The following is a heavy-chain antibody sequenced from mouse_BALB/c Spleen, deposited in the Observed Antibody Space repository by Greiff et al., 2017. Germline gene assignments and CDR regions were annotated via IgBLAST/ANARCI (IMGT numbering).Heavy chain of an antibody. CDR2: ISNLAYSI. J-gene: IGHJ3*01. V-gene: IGHV5-15*02. Sequence: DVKLVESGGGLVQPGGSRKLSCAASGFTFSDYGMAWVRQAPGQGPEWVAFISNLAYSIYYADTVTGRFTISRENAKNTLYLEMSSLRSEDTAMYYCARDCDGFAYWGQGTLVTVSA. CDR1: GFTFSDYG. CDR3: ARDCDGFAY.